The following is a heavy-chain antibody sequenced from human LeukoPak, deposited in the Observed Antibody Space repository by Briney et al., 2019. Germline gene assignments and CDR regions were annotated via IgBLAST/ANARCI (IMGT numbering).Heavy chain of an antibody. CDR1: GFTFSSYG. Sequence: GGSLRLSYAASGFTFSSYGMHWVRQAPGKGLEWVAVISYDGSNKYYADSVKGRFTISRDNSKNTLYLQMNSLRAEDTAVYYCAKEGDYDILTGYYKWGQGTLVTVSS. J-gene: IGHJ4*02. CDR2: ISYDGSNK. CDR3: AKEGDYDILTGYYK. V-gene: IGHV3-30*18. D-gene: IGHD3-9*01.